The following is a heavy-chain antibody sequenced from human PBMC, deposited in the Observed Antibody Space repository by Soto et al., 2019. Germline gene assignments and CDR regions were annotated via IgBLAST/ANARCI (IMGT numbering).Heavy chain of an antibody. V-gene: IGHV4-4*02. Sequence: SETLSLTCAVSGVSISSGNWWTWVRQTPQRGLEYIGEIFHDGTANYYPSFETRVAISVDTSKNQFSLKLTSVTAADTAIYFCARLVYDTRLNYMYFDFWGQGALVTVSS. CDR1: GVSISSGNW. CDR2: IFHDGTA. CDR3: ARLVYDTRLNYMYFDF. D-gene: IGHD2-8*01. J-gene: IGHJ4*02.